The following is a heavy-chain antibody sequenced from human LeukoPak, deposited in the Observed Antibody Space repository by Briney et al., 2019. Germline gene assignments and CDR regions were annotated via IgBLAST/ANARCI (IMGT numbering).Heavy chain of an antibody. Sequence: GGSLRLSCAASGFTFSSYGMHWVRQAPGKGLKWVAVISYDGSNKYYADSVKGRFTISRDNSKNTLYLQMNSLRAEDTAVYYCAKDSERYCSSTSCYPFDYWGQGTLVTVSS. D-gene: IGHD2-2*01. V-gene: IGHV3-30*18. J-gene: IGHJ4*02. CDR3: AKDSERYCSSTSCYPFDY. CDR1: GFTFSSYG. CDR2: ISYDGSNK.